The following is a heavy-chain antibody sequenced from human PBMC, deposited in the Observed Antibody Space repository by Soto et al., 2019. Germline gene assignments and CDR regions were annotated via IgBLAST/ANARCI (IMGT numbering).Heavy chain of an antibody. CDR2: IIPILGIA. Sequence: SVKVSCKASGGTFSSYTISWVRQAPGQGLEWMGRIIPILGIANYAQKFQGRVTITADKSTSTAYMELSSLRSEDTAVYYCARAQAISDCSSTSCYPTWFVRWGHGPRVTVSS. J-gene: IGHJ5*02. CDR3: ARAQAISDCSSTSCYPTWFVR. V-gene: IGHV1-69*02. CDR1: GGTFSSYT. D-gene: IGHD2-2*01.